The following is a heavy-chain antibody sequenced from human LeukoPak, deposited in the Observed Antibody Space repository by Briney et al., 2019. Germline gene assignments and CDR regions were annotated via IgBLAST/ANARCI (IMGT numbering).Heavy chain of an antibody. J-gene: IGHJ4*02. Sequence: GGSLRLSCAASGFTFSSYAMNWVRQAPGEGLEWVSSISSSSSYIYYADSVKGRFTISRDNAKNSLYLQMNSLRAEDTAVYYCARVAAAAPNYWGQGTLVTVSS. CDR3: ARVAAAAPNY. CDR1: GFTFSSYA. CDR2: ISSSSSYI. V-gene: IGHV3-21*01. D-gene: IGHD6-13*01.